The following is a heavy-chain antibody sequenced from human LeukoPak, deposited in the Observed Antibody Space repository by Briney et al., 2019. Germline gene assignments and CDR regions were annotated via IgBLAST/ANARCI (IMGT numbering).Heavy chain of an antibody. V-gene: IGHV3-48*03. CDR2: ITTSDSTI. CDR1: GFTFSSYE. Sequence: GGSLRLSCAASGFTFSSYEMNWVRQAPGKGLEWVSYITTSDSTIYYADPVRGRFTISRDNVKNLLYLEMNSLRAEDTAVYYCARVADSSGFYEAFDYWGQGTLVTVSS. J-gene: IGHJ4*02. D-gene: IGHD3-22*01. CDR3: ARVADSSGFYEAFDY.